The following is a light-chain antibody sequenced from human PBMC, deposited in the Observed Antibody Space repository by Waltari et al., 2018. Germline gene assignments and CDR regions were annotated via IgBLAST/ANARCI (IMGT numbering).Light chain of an antibody. V-gene: IGKV3-20*01. J-gene: IGKJ2*01. CDR2: GAS. Sequence: EIVLTQSPDTLSLSPGERATLSCRASQSVSSSSLAWYQQKPGQAPRLLIYGASSKSTGIPDRFSGSGSGTHFTLTISRLEPEEFAVYYCQQYGSSPRTFGQGTKLEIK. CDR1: QSVSSSS. CDR3: QQYGSSPRT.